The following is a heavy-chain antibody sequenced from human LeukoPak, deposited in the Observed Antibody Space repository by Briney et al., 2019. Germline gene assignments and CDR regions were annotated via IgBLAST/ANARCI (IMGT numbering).Heavy chain of an antibody. CDR3: AKDHYDFWSGYRLYYYYYMDV. CDR2: IRYDGNNK. J-gene: IGHJ6*03. V-gene: IGHV3-30*02. CDR1: GFTFSSYG. Sequence: PGGSLRLSCAASGFTFSSYGMHWVRQAPGKGLEWVAFIRYDGNNKYYADSAKGRFTISRDNSKNTLYLQMNSLRAEDTAVYYCAKDHYDFWSGYRLYYYYYMDVWGKGTTVTVSS. D-gene: IGHD3-3*01.